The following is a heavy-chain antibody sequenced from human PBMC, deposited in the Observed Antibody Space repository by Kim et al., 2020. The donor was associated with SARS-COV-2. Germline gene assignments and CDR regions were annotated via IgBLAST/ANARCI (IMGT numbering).Heavy chain of an antibody. CDR2: INHSGST. V-gene: IGHV4-34*01. D-gene: IGHD5-12*01. CDR3: ARSKSWGEVATHGMDV. Sequence: SETLSLTCAVYGGSFSGYYLSWIRQPPGKGLEWIGEINHSGSTNYNPSLKSRVTISVDTSKNQFSLKLSSVTAADTAVYYCARSKSWGEVATHGMDVWGQGTTVTVSS. CDR1: GGSFSGYY. J-gene: IGHJ6*02.